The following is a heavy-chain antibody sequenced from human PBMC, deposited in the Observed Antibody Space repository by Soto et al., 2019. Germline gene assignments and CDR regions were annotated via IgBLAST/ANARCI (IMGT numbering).Heavy chain of an antibody. CDR3: AKRGYIINYYDSSGYPPKEYYFDC. CDR2: ISYDGSNK. Sequence: PGGSLRLSCAASGFTFSRDGMHWVRQAPGKGLEWVAVISYDGSNKYYADSVKGRFTISRDNSKNTLYLQMNSLRAEDTAVYYCAKRGYIINYYDSSGYPPKEYYFDCWGQGTLVTVSS. V-gene: IGHV3-30*18. J-gene: IGHJ4*02. CDR1: GFTFSRDG. D-gene: IGHD3-22*01.